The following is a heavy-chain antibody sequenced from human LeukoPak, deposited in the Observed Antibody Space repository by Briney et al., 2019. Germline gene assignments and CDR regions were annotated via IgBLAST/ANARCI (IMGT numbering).Heavy chain of an antibody. CDR2: ITGSGVST. CDR1: GFTFSSYD. J-gene: IGHJ4*02. D-gene: IGHD3-22*01. CDR3: AKDWDYYDSRDYYGSYFDY. V-gene: IGHV3-23*01. Sequence: GGTLRLSCATSGFTFSSYDMSWVRQAPGKGLEWVSGITGSGVSTDYADSVKGRFTISRDNSKNTLYLQMRSLRVEDTAVYYCAKDWDYYDSRDYYGSYFDYWGQGTLVTVSS.